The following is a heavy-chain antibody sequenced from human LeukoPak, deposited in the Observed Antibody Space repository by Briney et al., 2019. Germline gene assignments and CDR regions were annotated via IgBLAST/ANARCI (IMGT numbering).Heavy chain of an antibody. V-gene: IGHV4-34*01. CDR3: ARPRKRWLQFSYFDY. Sequence: SETLSLTCAVYGGSFSGYYWSWIRQPPGKGLEWIGEINHSGSTNYNPSLKSRVTISVDTSKNQFSLKLSSVTAADTAVYYCARPRKRWLQFSYFDYRGQGTLVTVSS. D-gene: IGHD5-24*01. CDR1: GGSFSGYY. CDR2: INHSGST. J-gene: IGHJ4*02.